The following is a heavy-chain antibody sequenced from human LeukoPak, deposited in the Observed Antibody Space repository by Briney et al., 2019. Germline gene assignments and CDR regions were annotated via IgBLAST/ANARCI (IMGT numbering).Heavy chain of an antibody. J-gene: IGHJ6*02. CDR3: ARETTTVTTSGMDV. Sequence: SETLSLTCAVYGGSFSGYYWSWIRQPPGKGLEWIGEINHSGSTNYNPSLKSRVTISVDTSKNQFSLKLSSVTAADTAVYYCARETTTVTTSGMDVWGQGTTVTVSS. D-gene: IGHD4-17*01. CDR1: GGSFSGYY. CDR2: INHSGST. V-gene: IGHV4-34*01.